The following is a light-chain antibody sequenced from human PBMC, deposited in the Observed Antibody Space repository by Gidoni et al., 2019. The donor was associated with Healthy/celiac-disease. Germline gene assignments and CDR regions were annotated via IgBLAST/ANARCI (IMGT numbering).Light chain of an antibody. V-gene: IGKV3-11*01. Sequence: VSTPSPATLSLSPGERATLSCRASQSVSSYLAWYQQKPGQAPRLLIYDASNRATGIPARFSGSGSGTEFTLTISSLEPEDFAVYYCQQRSSWPRTFGEGTKVEIK. CDR2: DAS. J-gene: IGKJ4*01. CDR3: QQRSSWPRT. CDR1: QSVSSY.